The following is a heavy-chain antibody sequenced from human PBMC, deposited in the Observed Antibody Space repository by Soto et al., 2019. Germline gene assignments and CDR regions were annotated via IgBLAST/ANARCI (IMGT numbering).Heavy chain of an antibody. CDR1: GFTFSSYA. CDR2: ISGSGGST. D-gene: IGHD4-17*01. Sequence: GGSLSLSCAASGFTFSSYAMSWVRQAPGKGLEWVSAISGSGGSTYYADSVKSRFTISRDNSKNTLYLQMNSLRAEDTAVYYCAKERESVRWIFDYWGQGTLVTVSS. V-gene: IGHV3-23*01. J-gene: IGHJ4*02. CDR3: AKERESVRWIFDY.